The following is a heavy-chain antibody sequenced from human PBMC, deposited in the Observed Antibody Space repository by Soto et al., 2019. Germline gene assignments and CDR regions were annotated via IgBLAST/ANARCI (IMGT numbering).Heavy chain of an antibody. CDR1: GFTVSSNY. J-gene: IGHJ6*02. Sequence: GSLRLSCAASGFTVSSNYMSWVRQAPGKGLEWVSVIYSGGSTYYADSVKGRFTISRDNSKNTLYLQMNSLRAEDTAVYYCARDGLGYYYYGMDVWGQGTTVTVSS. CDR3: ARDGLGYYYYGMDV. CDR2: IYSGGST. V-gene: IGHV3-53*01.